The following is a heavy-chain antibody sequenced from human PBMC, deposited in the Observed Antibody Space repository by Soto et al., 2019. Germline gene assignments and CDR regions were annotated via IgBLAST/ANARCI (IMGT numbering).Heavy chain of an antibody. CDR1: GFSLSNARMG. J-gene: IGHJ6*02. CDR2: IFSNDEK. V-gene: IGHV2-26*01. Sequence: SGPTLVNPTETLTLTCTVSGFSLSNARMGVSWIRQPPGKALEWLAHIFSNDEKSYSTSLKSRLTISKDTSKSQVVLTMTNMDPVDTATYYCARTPRDTYSSSWYKHYYYYYGMDVWGQGTTVTVSS. CDR3: ARTPRDTYSSSWYKHYYYYYGMDV. D-gene: IGHD6-13*01.